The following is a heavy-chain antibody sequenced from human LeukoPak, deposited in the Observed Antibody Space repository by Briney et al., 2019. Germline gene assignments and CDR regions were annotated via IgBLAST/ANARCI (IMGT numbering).Heavy chain of an antibody. CDR3: ARGQHIGYSSSWPLDAFDI. V-gene: IGHV4-61*01. CDR1: GGSVSSGSYY. D-gene: IGHD6-13*01. CDR2: IYYSGST. Sequence: PSETLSLTCTVSGGSVSSGSYYWGWIKQPPGKGLGWIGYIYYSGSTNYNPSLKSRVTISVDTSKNQFSLKLSSVTAADTAVDYCARGQHIGYSSSWPLDAFDIWGQGTMVTVSS. J-gene: IGHJ3*02.